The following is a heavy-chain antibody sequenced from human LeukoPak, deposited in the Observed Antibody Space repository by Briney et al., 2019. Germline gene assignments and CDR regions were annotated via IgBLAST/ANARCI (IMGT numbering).Heavy chain of an antibody. CDR1: GYTFTSYY. CDR3: ARDYRDVLLWFGELSK. CDR2: ISGYNGKT. V-gene: IGHV1-18*04. J-gene: IGHJ4*02. D-gene: IGHD3-10*01. Sequence: GASVKVSCKASGYTFTSYYMHWVRQAPGQGLEWMGWISGYNGKTNYAQKLQGRVTMTTDTSTSTAYMELRSLRSDDTAVYYCARDYRDVLLWFGELSKWGQGTLVTVSS.